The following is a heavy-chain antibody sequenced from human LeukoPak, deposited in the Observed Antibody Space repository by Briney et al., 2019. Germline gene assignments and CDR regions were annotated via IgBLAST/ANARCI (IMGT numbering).Heavy chain of an antibody. V-gene: IGHV1-18*01. CDR2: ISTYNGNT. Sequence: GASVKVSCKASDYTFTNYGISWVRQAPGQGLEWMGWISTYNGNTNYAQKLQGRVTMTTDTSTSTAYMELRSLRSGDTAVYYCARDCSSSSCYNVYWGQGTLVTVPS. D-gene: IGHD2-2*02. CDR1: DYTFTNYG. J-gene: IGHJ4*02. CDR3: ARDCSSSSCYNVY.